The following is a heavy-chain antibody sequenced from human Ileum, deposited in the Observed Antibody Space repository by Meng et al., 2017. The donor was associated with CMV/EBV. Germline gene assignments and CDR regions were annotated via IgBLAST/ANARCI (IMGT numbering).Heavy chain of an antibody. D-gene: IGHD1-1*01. J-gene: IGHJ6*02. V-gene: IGHV3-13*01. CDR1: GFTFSSYD. CDR3: ARRPTASRFYYYGMDV. Sequence: GESLKISCAASGFTFSSYDMHWVRQATGKGLEWVSAIGTAGDTYYPGSVKGRFTISRENAKNSLYLQMNSLRAGDTAVYYCARRPTASRFYYYGMDVWGQGTMVTVSS. CDR2: IGTAGDT.